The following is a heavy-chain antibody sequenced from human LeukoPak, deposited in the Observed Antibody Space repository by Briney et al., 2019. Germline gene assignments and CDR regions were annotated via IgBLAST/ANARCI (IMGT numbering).Heavy chain of an antibody. CDR1: GGSISSSGYY. Sequence: SETLSLTCTVSGGSISSSGYYWGWIRQPPGKGLEWIGSIYYSGSTYYNPSLKSRVTISVDTSKNQFSLKLSSVTAADTAVYYCARASGWYAGDYWGQGTLVTVSS. V-gene: IGHV4-39*07. J-gene: IGHJ4*02. CDR3: ARASGWYAGDY. CDR2: IYYSGST. D-gene: IGHD6-19*01.